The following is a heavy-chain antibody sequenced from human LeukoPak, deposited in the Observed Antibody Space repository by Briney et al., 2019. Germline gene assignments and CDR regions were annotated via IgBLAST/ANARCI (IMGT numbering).Heavy chain of an antibody. J-gene: IGHJ4*02. CDR1: GVSINTCCYY. V-gene: IGHV4-61*01. CDR3: ARGRSYGFDFDS. CDR2: KYYSGST. Sequence: SETLSLTCDVSGVSINTCCYYWTWIRQPPGKGLEWIGYKYYSGSTRYNSSLRSRLTISLDTSKNQFSLGLTSVTAADTAVYYCARGRSYGFDFDSWGPGTLVIVSS. D-gene: IGHD5-18*01.